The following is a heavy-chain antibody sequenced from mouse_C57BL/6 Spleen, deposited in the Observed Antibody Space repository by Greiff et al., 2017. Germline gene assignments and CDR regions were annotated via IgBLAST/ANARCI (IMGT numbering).Heavy chain of an antibody. D-gene: IGHD2-4*01. CDR3: ARGYYDYDWFAY. Sequence: EVKLMESGPGLVKPSQSLSLTCSVTGYSITSGYYWNWIRQFPGNKLEWMGYISYDGSNNSNPSLKNRISITRDTSKNQFFLKLNSVTTEDTATYYCARGYYDYDWFAYWGQGTLVTVSA. V-gene: IGHV3-6*01. CDR1: GYSITSGYY. J-gene: IGHJ3*01. CDR2: ISYDGSN.